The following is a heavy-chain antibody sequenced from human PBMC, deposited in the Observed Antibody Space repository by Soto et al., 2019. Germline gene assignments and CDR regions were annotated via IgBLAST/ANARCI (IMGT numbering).Heavy chain of an antibody. V-gene: IGHV1-69*01. Sequence: QVQLVQSGAEVKKPGSSVKVSCKASGGTFSSYAISWVRQAPGQGLEWMGGIIPILGTANYAQKFQGRVTITADESTSTAYMELSSMRSEDSAVSYCAGGARREPPYYYYYGMDVWGQGTTVTVSS. CDR1: GGTFSSYA. J-gene: IGHJ6*02. D-gene: IGHD1-26*01. CDR3: AGGARREPPYYYYYGMDV. CDR2: IIPILGTA.